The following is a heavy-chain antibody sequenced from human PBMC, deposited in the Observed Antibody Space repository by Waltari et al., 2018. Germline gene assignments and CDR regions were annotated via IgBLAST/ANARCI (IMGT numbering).Heavy chain of an antibody. J-gene: IGHJ6*03. D-gene: IGHD6-13*01. CDR2: ILPILGIA. Sequence: QVQLVQSGAEVKKPGSSVKVSCKASGGTFSSYAISWVRQAPGQGLEWMGGILPILGIANYAQKFQGRVTITADKSTSTAYMELSSLRSEDTAVYYCARGVWEQQLDGYSHYYYYMDVWGKGTTVTVSS. V-gene: IGHV1-69*10. CDR1: GGTFSSYA. CDR3: ARGVWEQQLDGYSHYYYYMDV.